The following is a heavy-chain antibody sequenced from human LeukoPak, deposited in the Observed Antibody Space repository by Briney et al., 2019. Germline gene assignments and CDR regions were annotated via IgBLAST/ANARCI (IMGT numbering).Heavy chain of an antibody. CDR1: GGPFSGYY. CDR3: ASSGYCSGGSCYSGRWFDP. V-gene: IGHV4-34*01. D-gene: IGHD2-15*01. Sequence: SETLSLTCAVYGGPFSGYYWSWIRQPPGKGLEWIGEINHSGSTNYNPSLKSRVTISVDTSKNQFSLKLSSVTAADTAVYYCASSGYCSGGSCYSGRWFDPWGQGTLVTVSS. J-gene: IGHJ5*02. CDR2: INHSGST.